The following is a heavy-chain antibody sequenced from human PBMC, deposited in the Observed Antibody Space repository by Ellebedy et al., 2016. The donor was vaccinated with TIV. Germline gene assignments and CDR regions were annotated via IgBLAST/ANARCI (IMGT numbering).Heavy chain of an antibody. D-gene: IGHD7-27*01. Sequence: SETLSLTXTVSGGSISSGTYYWSWIRQPAGKGLEWIGRIYTSGSTNYNPSLKSRVTMSVDTSKNQFSLKLNSVTAADTAVYYCARGGNWGLAYWGQGTLVTVSS. CDR1: GGSISSGTYY. CDR2: IYTSGST. CDR3: ARGGNWGLAY. V-gene: IGHV4-61*02. J-gene: IGHJ4*02.